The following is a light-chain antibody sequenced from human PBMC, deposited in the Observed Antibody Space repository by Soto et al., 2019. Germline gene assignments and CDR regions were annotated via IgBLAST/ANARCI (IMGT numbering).Light chain of an antibody. CDR2: DVN. J-gene: IGLJ2*01. Sequence: QSVLTQPASVSGSPEQSITISCTGTSSDIGAYNFVSWYQQHPGKAPKLMLYDVNIRPSGVSNRFSGSKSGNTASLTISGLQAEDEADYYCTSWTTSTTMIYGGGTKVTVL. V-gene: IGLV2-14*03. CDR1: SSDIGAYNF. CDR3: TSWTTSTTMI.